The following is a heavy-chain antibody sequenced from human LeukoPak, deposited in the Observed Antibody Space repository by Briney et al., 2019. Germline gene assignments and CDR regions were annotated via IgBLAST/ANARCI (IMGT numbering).Heavy chain of an antibody. CDR1: GGSISSYY. CDR2: IYYSGST. D-gene: IGHD3-16*01. CDR3: ARDSGGLLYY. Sequence: PSETLSLTCTVSGGSISSYYWSWIRQPPGKGLEWIGYIYYSGSTNYNPPLKSRVTISVDTSKNQFSLKLSSVTAADTAVYYCARDSGGLLYYWGQGTLVTVSS. J-gene: IGHJ4*02. V-gene: IGHV4-59*01.